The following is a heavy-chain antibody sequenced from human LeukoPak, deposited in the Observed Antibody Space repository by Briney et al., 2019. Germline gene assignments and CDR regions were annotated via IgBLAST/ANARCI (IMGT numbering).Heavy chain of an antibody. CDR1: GGTFSSYA. CDR3: ARGRRYCSSTSCYNLVYYYYYMDV. Sequence: SVKVSCKASGGTFSSYAISWVRQAPGQGLEWMGGIIPIFGTANYAQKFQGRVTITADESTSTAYMELSSLRSEDTAVYYCARGRRYCSSTSCYNLVYYYYYMDVWGKGTTVTVSS. CDR2: IIPIFGTA. J-gene: IGHJ6*03. D-gene: IGHD2-2*02. V-gene: IGHV1-69*13.